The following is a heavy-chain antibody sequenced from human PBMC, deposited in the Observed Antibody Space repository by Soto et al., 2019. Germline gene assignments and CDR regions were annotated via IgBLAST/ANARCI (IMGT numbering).Heavy chain of an antibody. D-gene: IGHD4-17*01. V-gene: IGHV1-69*01. Sequence: VQLMQSGAEVKQPGSSVKVSCKASGGTFSSHAINWVRQAPGQGLEWMGGIITLFGTANYAQNFQGRVTVTADQSTSRAYMELNSRRSDDTAVYYCARAGGYGDFSAALLDWGQGTLFTVS. CDR1: GGTFSSHA. CDR3: ARAGGYGDFSAALLD. CDR2: IITLFGTA. J-gene: IGHJ4*02.